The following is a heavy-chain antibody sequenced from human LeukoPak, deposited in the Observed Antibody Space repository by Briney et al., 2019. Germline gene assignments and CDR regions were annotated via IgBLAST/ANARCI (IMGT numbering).Heavy chain of an antibody. Sequence: SETLSLTCTVSGGSISSYYWSWIRQPAGKGLEWIGRIYTSGSTNYNPSLKSRVTMSVDTSKNQFSLKLSSVTAADTAVYYCARGRGYGLYYYYYGMDVWGQGTAVTVSS. CDR2: IYTSGST. J-gene: IGHJ6*02. CDR3: ARGRGYGLYYYYYGMDV. CDR1: GGSISSYY. V-gene: IGHV4-4*07. D-gene: IGHD5-18*01.